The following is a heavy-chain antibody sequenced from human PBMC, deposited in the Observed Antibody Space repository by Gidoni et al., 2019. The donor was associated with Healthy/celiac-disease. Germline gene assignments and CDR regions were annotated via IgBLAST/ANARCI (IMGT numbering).Heavy chain of an antibody. Sequence: QLQLQESGPGLVKPSETLSLTCTVSGGSISSSSYYWGWIRQPPGKGLEWIGSIYYSGSTYYNPSLKSRVTISVDTSKNQFSLKLSSVTAADTAVYYCARTSSGWPTKLDYWGQGTLVTVSS. CDR1: GGSISSSSYY. CDR2: IYYSGST. D-gene: IGHD6-19*01. V-gene: IGHV4-39*01. J-gene: IGHJ4*02. CDR3: ARTSSGWPTKLDY.